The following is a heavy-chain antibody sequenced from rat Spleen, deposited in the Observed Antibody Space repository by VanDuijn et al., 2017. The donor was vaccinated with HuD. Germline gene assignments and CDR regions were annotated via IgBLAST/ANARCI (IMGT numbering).Heavy chain of an antibody. D-gene: IGHD3-2*01. CDR2: VSPSGGTT. V-gene: IGHV5-19*01. J-gene: IGHJ2*01. CDR1: GFTFSNYG. Sequence: EVPLVESGGGLVQPGRSLKLSCAASGFTFSNYGMHWIRRAPTKGLEWVASVSPSGGTTYYRDSVKGRVTISRDNAKNTLFLQMDSLRSEDTATYYCARTSGGYFDYWGQGVMVTVSS. CDR3: ARTSGGYFDY.